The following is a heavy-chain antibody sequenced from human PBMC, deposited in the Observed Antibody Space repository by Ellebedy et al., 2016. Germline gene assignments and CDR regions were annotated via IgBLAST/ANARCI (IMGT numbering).Heavy chain of an antibody. CDR1: GFIFSSYS. CDR2: MAYDGSNK. J-gene: IGHJ4*02. Sequence: GGSLRLXXAASGFIFSSYSMHWVRQAPGKGLEWVAVMAYDGSNKDYGESVKGRFTISRDDSKDTLYLQMNSLRAEDTALYYCAKDRNLYSTLPDYWGQGTLVTVSS. CDR3: AKDRNLYSTLPDY. V-gene: IGHV3-30-3*01. D-gene: IGHD3-16*01.